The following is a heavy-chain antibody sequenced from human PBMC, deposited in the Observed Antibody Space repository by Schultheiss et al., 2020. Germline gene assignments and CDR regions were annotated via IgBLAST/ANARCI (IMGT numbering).Heavy chain of an antibody. D-gene: IGHD3-3*01. J-gene: IGHJ4*02. CDR2: ISYDGSNK. CDR1: GFTFSSYA. V-gene: IGHV3-30-3*01. Sequence: GGSLRLSCAASGFTFSSYAMHWVRQAPGKGLEWVAVISYDGSNKYYADSVKGRFTISRDNSKNTLYLQMNSLRAEDTAVYYCARDVLRFLEWLFDYWGQGTLVTVSS. CDR3: ARDVLRFLEWLFDY.